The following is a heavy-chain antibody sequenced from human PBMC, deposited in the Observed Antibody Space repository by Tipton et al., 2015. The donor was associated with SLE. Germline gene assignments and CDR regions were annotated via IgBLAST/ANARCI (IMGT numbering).Heavy chain of an antibody. Sequence: TLSLTCTVSGGSISSGGYYWSWIRQHPGKGLEWIGYIYYSGSTYYNPSLKSRVTISVDTSKNQFSLKLSSVTAADTAVYYCASRPDSSSDFFDYWGQGTLVTVSS. D-gene: IGHD6-6*01. CDR1: GGSISSGGYY. V-gene: IGHV4-31*02. CDR3: ASRPDSSSDFFDY. CDR2: IYYSGST. J-gene: IGHJ4*02.